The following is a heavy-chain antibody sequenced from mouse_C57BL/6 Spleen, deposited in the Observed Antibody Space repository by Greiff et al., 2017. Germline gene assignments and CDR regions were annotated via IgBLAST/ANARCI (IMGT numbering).Heavy chain of an antibody. Sequence: QVQLQQSGPGLVQPSQSLSITCTVSGFSLTSYGVHWVRQPPGKGLEWLGVIWSGGSTDDNGAFRSRLIISKDNSKIQVFFKMNSLQADDTAIYYCAKNGQLGEAMDYWGQGTSVTVSS. CDR3: AKNGQLGEAMDY. CDR1: GFSLTSYG. CDR2: IWSGGST. V-gene: IGHV2-4*01. D-gene: IGHD4-1*02. J-gene: IGHJ4*01.